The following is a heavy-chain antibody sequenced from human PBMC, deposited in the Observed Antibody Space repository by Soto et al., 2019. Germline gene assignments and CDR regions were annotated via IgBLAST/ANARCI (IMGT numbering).Heavy chain of an antibody. CDR2: IYNSGST. Sequence: QLQLQESCSGLVKPSQTLSLTCAVSGGSISSGGYSWSWIRQTPGKGLEWIGYIYNSGSTYYNPSLKSRVTISVDRSKNQFSLKLSSVTAADTAVYYCARIPSPWGQGTLVTVSS. CDR1: GGSISSGGYS. V-gene: IGHV4-30-2*01. CDR3: ARIPSP. D-gene: IGHD2-21*01. J-gene: IGHJ5*02.